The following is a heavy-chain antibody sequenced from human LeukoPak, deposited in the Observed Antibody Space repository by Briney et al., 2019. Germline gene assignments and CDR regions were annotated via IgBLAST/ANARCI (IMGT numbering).Heavy chain of an antibody. D-gene: IGHD6-19*01. CDR2: ISAYNGNT. Sequence: ASVKVSCKASGYTFTSYGISWVRQAPGQGLEWMGWISAYNGNTNYAQKLQGRVTMTTDTSTSTAYMEVRSLRSDDTAVYYCAREGEQWLRNYYYYGMDVWGQGTTVTVSS. CDR1: GYTFTSYG. CDR3: AREGEQWLRNYYYYGMDV. V-gene: IGHV1-18*01. J-gene: IGHJ6*02.